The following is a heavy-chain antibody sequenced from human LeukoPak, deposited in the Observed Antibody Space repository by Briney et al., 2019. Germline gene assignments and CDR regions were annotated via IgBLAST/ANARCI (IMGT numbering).Heavy chain of an antibody. CDR1: GFTVSSNY. D-gene: IGHD3-22*01. CDR2: IYSGGST. CDR3: ARNLNYYDSSAYDY. Sequence: GGSLRLSCAAFGFTVSSNYMSWARQAPGKGLEWVAIIYSGGSTYYTDSVKGRFTISRDSSKNTLYLQMNSLRAEDTAVYYRARNLNYYDSSAYDYWGQGTLVTVSS. V-gene: IGHV3-53*01. J-gene: IGHJ4*02.